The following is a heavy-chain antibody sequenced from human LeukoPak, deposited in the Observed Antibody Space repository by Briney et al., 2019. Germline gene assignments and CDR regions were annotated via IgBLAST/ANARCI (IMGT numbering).Heavy chain of an antibody. J-gene: IGHJ6*02. CDR1: GGSISSYY. CDR2: VYYSGST. D-gene: IGHD3-10*01. Sequence: PSETLSLTCTVSGGSISSYYWSWIRQPPGNGLEWLGYVYYSGSTNYNPSLKSRVTISVDTSKNQFSLKLSSVTAADTAVYYCARAGDYYGSGSYYPPYYYGMDVWGQGTTVTVSS. V-gene: IGHV4-59*01. CDR3: ARAGDYYGSGSYYPPYYYGMDV.